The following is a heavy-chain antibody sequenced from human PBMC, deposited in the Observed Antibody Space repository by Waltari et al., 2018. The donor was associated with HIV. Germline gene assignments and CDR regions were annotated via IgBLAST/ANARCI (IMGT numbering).Heavy chain of an antibody. J-gene: IGHJ4*02. Sequence: QVTLRESGPSLVNPTQTLTLTCTFSGFSPSPRGSLVSWTRQPPGKALEWLARIVWDDDKYYSTSLKTRLTISKDTSKNQVVLTMTNMDPVDTATYYCARIGTESSSWYDYWGQGTLVTVSS. D-gene: IGHD6-13*01. CDR3: ARIGTESSSWYDY. V-gene: IGHV2-70*15. CDR1: GFSPSPRGSL. CDR2: IVWDDDK.